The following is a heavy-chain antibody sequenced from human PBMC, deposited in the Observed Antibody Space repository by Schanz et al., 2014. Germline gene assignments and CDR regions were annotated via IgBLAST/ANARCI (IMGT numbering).Heavy chain of an antibody. D-gene: IGHD2-21*01. CDR1: GFTFSTFA. CDR3: ARDGYSVVVISPTESFDI. CDR2: ISNNGDST. J-gene: IGHJ3*02. V-gene: IGHV3-64*04. Sequence: VQLVESGGDLVQPGGSLRLSCSASGFTFSTFAMHWVRQAPGKGLEYISAISNNGDSTYYADSVKSRFTISRDNSRNTLYLQMNSLRAEDTAVYYCARDGYSVVVISPTESFDIWGQGTMVTVSP.